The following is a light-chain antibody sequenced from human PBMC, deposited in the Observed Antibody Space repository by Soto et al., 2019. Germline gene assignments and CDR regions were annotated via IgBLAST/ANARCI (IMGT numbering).Light chain of an antibody. CDR3: QQYDSSRLT. Sequence: ENVLTQSPGTLSLSPGERATLSCRASQSVISSYLAWYQQKPGQAPSLLIYGTYSRATGIPDRFRGSGSGTDCTLTISRLEHEDFAVYYCQQYDSSRLTFGGGTKEEIK. CDR1: QSVISSY. J-gene: IGKJ4*01. V-gene: IGKV3-20*01. CDR2: GTY.